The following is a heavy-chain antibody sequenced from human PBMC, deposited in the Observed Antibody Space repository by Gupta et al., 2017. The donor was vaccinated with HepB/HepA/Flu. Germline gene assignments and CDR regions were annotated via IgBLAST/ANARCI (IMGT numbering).Heavy chain of an antibody. V-gene: IGHV3-30*18. J-gene: IGHJ3*02. CDR3: AKDFGICDYYDSSGYCDAFDI. CDR2: ISYDGSNK. CDR1: GFTFSSYG. D-gene: IGHD3-22*01. Sequence: QVQLVESGGGVVQPGRSLRLSCAASGFTFSSYGMPWVRQAPGKGLEWVAVISYDGSNKYYADSVKGRFTISRDNSKNTLYLQMNSLRAEDTAVYYCAKDFGICDYYDSSGYCDAFDIWGQGTMVTVSS.